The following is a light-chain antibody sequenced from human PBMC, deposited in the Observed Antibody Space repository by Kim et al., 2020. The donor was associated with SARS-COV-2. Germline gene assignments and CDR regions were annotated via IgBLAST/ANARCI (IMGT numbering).Light chain of an antibody. CDR3: VLYMGSGIWV. Sequence: PLTLPCCLRSAPVSTSYSPRSYQQPPGQAPRTLIYSSNTRSSGVPDRFSGAILGNKAALTITRAQADDESDYYCVLYMGSGIWVFGGGTKLTVL. CDR2: SSN. CDR1: SAPVSTSYS. J-gene: IGLJ3*02. V-gene: IGLV8-61*01.